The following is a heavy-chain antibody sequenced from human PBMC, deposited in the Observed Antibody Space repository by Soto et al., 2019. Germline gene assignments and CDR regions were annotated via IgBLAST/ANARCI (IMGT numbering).Heavy chain of an antibody. J-gene: IGHJ3*02. CDR2: IYPGDSDT. CDR3: ARQKLWMATINNDAFDI. Sequence: GESLKISCKVSGYTFNKYWIAWVRQMPGQGLEWMGIIYPGDSDTTYSPSVQGHVTISVDESINTAYLQWASLEASDTAMYYCARQKLWMATINNDAFDIWGQGAMVTVSS. V-gene: IGHV5-51*01. CDR1: GYTFNKYW. D-gene: IGHD2-21*01.